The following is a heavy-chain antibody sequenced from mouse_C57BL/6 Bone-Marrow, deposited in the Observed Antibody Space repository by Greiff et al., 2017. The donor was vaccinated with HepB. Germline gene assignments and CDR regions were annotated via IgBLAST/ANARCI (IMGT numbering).Heavy chain of an antibody. CDR2: ISDGGSYT. D-gene: IGHD1-1*01. CDR1: GFTFSSYA. V-gene: IGHV5-4*01. CDR3: ARYGSSYYFDY. Sequence: EVQRVESGGGLVKPGGSLKLSCAASGFTFSSYAMSWVRQTPEKRLEWVATISDGGSYTYYPDNVKGRFTISRDNAKNNLYLQMSHLKSEDTAMYYCARYGSSYYFDYWGQGTTLTVSS. J-gene: IGHJ2*01.